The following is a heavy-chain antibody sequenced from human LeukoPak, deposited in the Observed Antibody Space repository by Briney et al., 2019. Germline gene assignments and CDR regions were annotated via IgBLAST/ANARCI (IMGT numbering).Heavy chain of an antibody. CDR2: INPNSGGT. V-gene: IGHV1-2*02. D-gene: IGHD6-19*01. CDR3: ATDLPRAGTGYFDY. Sequence: ASVKVSCKASGYTFTGYYMHWVRQAPGQGLEWMGWINPNSGGTNYAQKFQGRVTMTRDTSISTAYMELSRLRSDDTAVYYCATDLPRAGTGYFDYWGQGTLVTVSS. CDR1: GYTFTGYY. J-gene: IGHJ4*02.